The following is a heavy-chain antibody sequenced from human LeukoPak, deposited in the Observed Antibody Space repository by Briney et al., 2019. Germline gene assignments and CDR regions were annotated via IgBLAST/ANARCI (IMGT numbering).Heavy chain of an antibody. CDR3: ARDQDYGDYGYAFDI. J-gene: IGHJ3*02. V-gene: IGHV4-59*01. CDR2: IYYSGST. D-gene: IGHD4-17*01. CDR1: GGSFSSYY. Sequence: SETLSLTCTVSGGSFSSYYWSWIRQPPGKGLEWIGYIYYSGSTNYNPSLKSRVTISVDTSKNQFSLKLSSVTAADTAVYYCARDQDYGDYGYAFDIWGQGTMVTVSS.